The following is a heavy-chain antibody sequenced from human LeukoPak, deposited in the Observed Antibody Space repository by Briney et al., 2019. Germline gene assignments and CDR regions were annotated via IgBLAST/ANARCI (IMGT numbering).Heavy chain of an antibody. Sequence: SETLSLACTVSGGSISSGGYYWSWIRQPPGKGLKWIGYIYHSGSTNYNPSLKSRVTISVDKSKNQFSLKLSSVTAADTAVYYCAREVITFGGVIVLDYWGQGTLVTVSS. CDR1: GGSISSGGYY. V-gene: IGHV4-30-2*01. CDR2: IYHSGST. J-gene: IGHJ4*02. CDR3: AREVITFGGVIVLDY. D-gene: IGHD3-16*02.